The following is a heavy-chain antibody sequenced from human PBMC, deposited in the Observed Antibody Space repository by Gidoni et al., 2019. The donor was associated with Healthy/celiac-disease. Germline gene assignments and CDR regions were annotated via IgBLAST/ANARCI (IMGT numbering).Heavy chain of an antibody. CDR1: GFTFSSYA. V-gene: IGHV3-23*01. D-gene: IGHD6-19*01. Sequence: EVQLLGSGGGLVQPGGSLRLSCAASGFTFSSYAMSWGRQAPGKGLEWASAISGRGGSTYHADSVKGRFPISRDNSKNTLYLQMNSLRAQAPAVYYCAKGGSSFDPWGQGTLVTVSS. CDR3: AKGGSSFDP. CDR2: ISGRGGST. J-gene: IGHJ5*02.